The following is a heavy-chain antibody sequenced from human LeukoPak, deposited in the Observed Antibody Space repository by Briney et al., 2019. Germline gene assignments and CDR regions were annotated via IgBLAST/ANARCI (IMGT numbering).Heavy chain of an antibody. CDR1: GFTFSSYS. Sequence: GGSLRLSCAASGFTFSSYSMNWVRQAPGKGLEWVSYISSSSSTIYYADSVKGRFTISRDNAKNSLYLQMNSLRAEDTAVYYCASLGSPYYYDSSGYHYADYWGQGTLVTVSS. CDR2: ISSSSSTI. D-gene: IGHD3-22*01. CDR3: ASLGSPYYYDSSGYHYADY. J-gene: IGHJ4*02. V-gene: IGHV3-48*01.